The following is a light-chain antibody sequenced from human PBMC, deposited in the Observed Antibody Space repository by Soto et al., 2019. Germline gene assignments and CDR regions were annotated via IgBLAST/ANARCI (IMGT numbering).Light chain of an antibody. CDR2: GAS. Sequence: EIVLTQSPGTLSLSPGERATLSCRASQSVSSNFLAWYQQKPGQAPRLLIYGASTRAPDVPDRFSGSGSGTEFTLTISSLQSEDFAVYYCQQYNNRPYTFGQGTKLEIK. J-gene: IGKJ2*01. CDR1: QSVSSN. CDR3: QQYNNRPYT. V-gene: IGKV3-15*01.